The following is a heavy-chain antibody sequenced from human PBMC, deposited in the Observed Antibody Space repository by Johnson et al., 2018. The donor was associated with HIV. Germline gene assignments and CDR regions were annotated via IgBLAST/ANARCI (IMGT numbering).Heavy chain of an antibody. J-gene: IGHJ3*02. Sequence: VQLVESGGGVIRPGGSLRLSCAASGFTFDDYGMSWVRQAPGKGLEWVSHINWNGGSTGYADSVMGRFTISRDNSKNTLYLQMNSLRAEDTAVYYCARDSDKWELRPGAFDIWGQGTMVTVSS. CDR1: GFTFDDYG. CDR2: INWNGGST. D-gene: IGHD1-26*01. V-gene: IGHV3-20*04. CDR3: ARDSDKWELRPGAFDI.